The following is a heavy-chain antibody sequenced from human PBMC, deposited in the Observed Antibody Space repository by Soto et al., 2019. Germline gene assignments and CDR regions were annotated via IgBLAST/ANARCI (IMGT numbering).Heavy chain of an antibody. J-gene: IGHJ6*02. CDR2: IYYSAST. Sequence: PSEALSLTCTVSGGSISSGDYYWIWIRHPPGKGLEWIGYIYYSASTYYNPSLKSRVTISVDTSKNQFSLKLSSVTAADTAVYYCARNTARFSWKNYGMDVWGQGTTVTVSS. CDR3: ARNTARFSWKNYGMDV. CDR1: GGSISSGDYY. V-gene: IGHV4-30-4*01. D-gene: IGHD5-18*01.